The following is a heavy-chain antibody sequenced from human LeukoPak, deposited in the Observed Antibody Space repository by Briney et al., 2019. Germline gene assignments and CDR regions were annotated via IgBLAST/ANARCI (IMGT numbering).Heavy chain of an antibody. CDR2: IKQDGSEK. CDR3: ARTSGSYYLYYYYYMDV. CDR1: GFTFSSYW. Sequence: GGSLRLSCAASGFTFSSYWVSWVRQAPGKGLEWVANIKQDGSEKYYVDSVKGRFTISRDNAKNSLYLQMNSLRAEDTAVYYCARTSGSYYLYYYYYMDVWGKGTTVTVSS. D-gene: IGHD1-26*01. J-gene: IGHJ6*03. V-gene: IGHV3-7*01.